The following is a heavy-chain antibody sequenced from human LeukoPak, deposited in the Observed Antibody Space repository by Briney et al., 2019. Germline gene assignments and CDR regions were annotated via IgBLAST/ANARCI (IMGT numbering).Heavy chain of an antibody. CDR3: ARGGFPVREAWFDY. V-gene: IGHV4-59*08. CDR1: GGSISSYY. CDR2: IYYSGST. Sequence: KPSETPSLTCTVSGGSISSYYWSWIRQPPGKGLEWIGYIYYSGSTNYNPSLKSRVAISVDTSKNQFSLKLSSVTAADTAVYYCARGGFPVREAWFDYWGQGTLVTVSS. J-gene: IGHJ4*02. D-gene: IGHD3-10*01.